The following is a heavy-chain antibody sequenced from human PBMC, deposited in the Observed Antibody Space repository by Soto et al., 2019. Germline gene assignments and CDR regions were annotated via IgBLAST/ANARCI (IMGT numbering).Heavy chain of an antibody. V-gene: IGHV3-21*06. Sequence: GGSLRLSCAASGFTFTGYSMNWVRQAPGKGLEWVSSISSTTNYIYYGDSMKGRFTISRDNAKHSLYMEMNSLRAEDTAVYYCARESEDLTSNFDYWGQGTLVTVLL. CDR1: GFTFTGYS. J-gene: IGHJ4*02. CDR3: ARESEDLTSNFDY. CDR2: ISSTTNYI.